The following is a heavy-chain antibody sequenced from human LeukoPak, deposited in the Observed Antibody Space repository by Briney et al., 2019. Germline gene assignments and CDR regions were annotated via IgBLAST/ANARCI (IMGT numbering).Heavy chain of an antibody. CDR1: GFTFSSYW. J-gene: IGHJ4*02. CDR3: ARGHRVLLWFGELFDY. V-gene: IGHV3-7*05. Sequence: GGSLRLSCAASGFTFSSYWMSWVRQAPGKGLEWVANIKQDGSEKYYVDSVKGRFTISRDNAKNSLYLQMNSLRAEDTAVYYCARGHRVLLWFGELFDYRGQGTLVTVSS. CDR2: IKQDGSEK. D-gene: IGHD3-10*01.